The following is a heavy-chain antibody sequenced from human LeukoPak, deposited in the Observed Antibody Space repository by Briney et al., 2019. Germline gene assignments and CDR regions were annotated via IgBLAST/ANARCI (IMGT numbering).Heavy chain of an antibody. J-gene: IGHJ4*02. Sequence: GGSLRLSCAASGSTFSSYNMNWVRQAPGKGLEWVSSISSSSDYISYADSVKGRFTISRDNAKNSLYLQMNSLRAEDTAVYHCATVRGGNTRDFDYWGQGTLVTVSS. V-gene: IGHV3-21*01. D-gene: IGHD3-10*01. CDR1: GSTFSSYN. CDR2: ISSSSDYI. CDR3: ATVRGGNTRDFDY.